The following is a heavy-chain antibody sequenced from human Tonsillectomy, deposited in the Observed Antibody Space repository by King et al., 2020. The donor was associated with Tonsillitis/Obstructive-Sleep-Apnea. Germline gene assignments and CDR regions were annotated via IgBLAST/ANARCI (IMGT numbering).Heavy chain of an antibody. V-gene: IGHV4-34*01. Sequence: VQLQQWGAGLLKPSETLSLTCAVYGGSFSGYYWSWIRQPPGKGLEWIGEINHSGSTNYNPSLKSRVTISVDTSKNQFSLELSYVTAADTAVYYCARQGSGYPFDFWGQGTLVTVSS. J-gene: IGHJ4*02. CDR2: INHSGST. D-gene: IGHD3-3*01. CDR1: GGSFSGYY. CDR3: ARQGSGYPFDF.